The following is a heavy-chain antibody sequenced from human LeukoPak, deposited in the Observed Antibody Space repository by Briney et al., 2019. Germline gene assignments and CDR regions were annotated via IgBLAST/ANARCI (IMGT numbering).Heavy chain of an antibody. CDR2: ISGSGTTI. Sequence: GGSLRLSCAASGFIFSDYYMSWIRQAPGKGLEWVSYISGSGTTIYYADSVKGRFTISRDNAKNSLFLQMNSLRAEDTAVYYCVRPMTIGPRAMDVWGQGTTVTVSS. J-gene: IGHJ6*02. CDR3: VRPMTIGPRAMDV. V-gene: IGHV3-11*01. D-gene: IGHD4/OR15-4a*01. CDR1: GFIFSDYY.